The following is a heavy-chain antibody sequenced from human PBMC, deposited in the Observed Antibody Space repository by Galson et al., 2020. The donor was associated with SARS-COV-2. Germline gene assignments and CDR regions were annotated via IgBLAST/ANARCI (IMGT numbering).Heavy chain of an antibody. CDR1: GFTFSSYS. V-gene: IGHV3-21*01. J-gene: IGHJ4*02. Sequence: GGSLRLSCAASGFTFSSYSMNWVRQAPGKGLEWVSSISSSSSYIYYADSVKGRFTISRDNAKNSLYLQMNSLRAKDTAVYYCARGPYYYDSSDQVFDYWGQGTLVTVSS. CDR2: ISSSSSYI. D-gene: IGHD3-22*01. CDR3: ARGPYYYDSSDQVFDY.